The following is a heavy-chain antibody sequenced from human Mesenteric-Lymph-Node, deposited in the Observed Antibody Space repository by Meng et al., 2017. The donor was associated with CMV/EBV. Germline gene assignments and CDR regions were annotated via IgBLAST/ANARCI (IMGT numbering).Heavy chain of an antibody. J-gene: IGHJ4*02. CDR1: GGAFSGYY. CDR3: ARGSSYDILTGYFDY. D-gene: IGHD3-9*01. V-gene: IGHV4-34*01. CDR2: INHSGST. Sequence: VQLHQLGPGLLKPSVTLSVTCAVYGGAFSGYYWNWIRQSPEKGLEWIGEINHSGSTTYNPSFTSRIIISVDTSTNQISLNMSSVTAADTAVYYCARGSSYDILTGYFDYWGQGALVTVSS.